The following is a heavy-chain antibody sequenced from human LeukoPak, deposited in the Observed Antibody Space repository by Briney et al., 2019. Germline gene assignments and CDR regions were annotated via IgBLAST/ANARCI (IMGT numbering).Heavy chain of an antibody. Sequence: KPGVSLRLSCVSSGFTIGTAWMSWVRQAPGKGLEWLGHIKSEGEGATTDYAAPAKGRFAISSDGSKNMIYLQMSSLKIDDTAIYYCIAHFPYFYGFDVWGKGTTVTVSS. CDR1: GFTIGTAW. CDR2: IKSEGEGATT. J-gene: IGHJ6*04. D-gene: IGHD3-3*02. V-gene: IGHV3-15*01. CDR3: IAHFPYFYGFDV.